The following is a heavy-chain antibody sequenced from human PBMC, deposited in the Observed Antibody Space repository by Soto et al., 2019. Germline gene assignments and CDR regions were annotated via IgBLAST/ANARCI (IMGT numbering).Heavy chain of an antibody. CDR2: FDPEDGET. J-gene: IGHJ3*02. CDR1: GYTLTELS. V-gene: IGHV1-24*01. Sequence: ASVKVSCKVSGYTLTELSMHWVRQAPGKGLEWMGGFDPEDGETIYAQKFQGRVTMTEDTSTDTAYMELSSLRSEDTAVYYCATDRPRPRQQLVDAFDIWGEGTMVTVSS. CDR3: ATDRPRPRQQLVDAFDI. D-gene: IGHD6-13*01.